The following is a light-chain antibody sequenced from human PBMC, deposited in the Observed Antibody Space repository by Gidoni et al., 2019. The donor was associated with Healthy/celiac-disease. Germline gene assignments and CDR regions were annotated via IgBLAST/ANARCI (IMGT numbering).Light chain of an antibody. CDR3: SSYTSSSTWV. CDR1: SSDVGGYNY. J-gene: IGLJ3*02. Sequence: QSALTQPASVSGSPGPSITISCTGTSSDVGGYNYVSWYQQHPGKAPKLMIYEVSNRPSGVSNRFSGSKSGNTASLTISGLQAEDEADYYCSSYTSSSTWVFGGGTKLTVI. CDR2: EVS. V-gene: IGLV2-14*01.